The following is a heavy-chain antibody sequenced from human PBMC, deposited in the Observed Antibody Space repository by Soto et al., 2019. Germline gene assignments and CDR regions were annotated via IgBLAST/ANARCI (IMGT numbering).Heavy chain of an antibody. D-gene: IGHD6-6*01. CDR1: GGSFRGFY. J-gene: IGHJ6*03. CDR3: ARGHIATRYYYYYMDV. V-gene: IGHV4-34*01. CDR2: INHSGTT. Sequence: SETLSLTCGVYGGSFRGFYWTWIRQPPGKGLEWIGEINHSGTTNYNPSLKSRVTISVDTSKNQFSLKLSSVTAADTAVYFCARGHIATRYYYYYMDVWGKGTSVTVSS.